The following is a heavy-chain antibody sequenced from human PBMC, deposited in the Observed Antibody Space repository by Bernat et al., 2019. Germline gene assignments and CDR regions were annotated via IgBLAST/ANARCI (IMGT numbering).Heavy chain of an antibody. CDR2: MNPNSGNT. Sequence: QVQLVQSGAEVKKPGASVKVSCKASGYTFTSYDINWVRQATGQGLEWMGWMNPNSGNTGYAQKFQGRVTMTRNTSISTAYMELSSLRSEDTAVYYCARASTQDYKFPVGAFDIWGQGTMVTVSS. D-gene: IGHD4-11*01. CDR1: GYTFTSYD. J-gene: IGHJ3*02. CDR3: ARASTQDYKFPVGAFDI. V-gene: IGHV1-8*01.